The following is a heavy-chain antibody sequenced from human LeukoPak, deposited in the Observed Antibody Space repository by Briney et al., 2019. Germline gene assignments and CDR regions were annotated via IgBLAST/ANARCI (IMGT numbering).Heavy chain of an antibody. D-gene: IGHD2-15*01. CDR1: GDSTSSSTYY. Sequence: PSETLSLTCTVSGDSTSSSTYYWDWIRQAPGKGLEWIGNIYDSGTTHYNPSLKSRVTISGDTSKNQFSLKLNSVTAADTAIYYCPTHRRSASGGSENAFETWGQGTMVTVSS. CDR3: PTHRRSASGGSENAFET. V-gene: IGHV4-39*01. J-gene: IGHJ3*02. CDR2: IYDSGTT.